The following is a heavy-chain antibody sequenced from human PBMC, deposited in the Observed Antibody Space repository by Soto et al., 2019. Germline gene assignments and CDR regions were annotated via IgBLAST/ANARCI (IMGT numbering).Heavy chain of an antibody. J-gene: IGHJ6*02. V-gene: IGHV3-23*01. D-gene: IGHD3-3*01. CDR2: ISSTGGGT. CDR1: GFTFNNYV. Sequence: GGSLRLSCAASGFTFNNYVMSWVRQAPGKGLEWVSGISSTGGGTYYADPVKGRFTISRDNSKNTLYLQMNSLRAADTAVYYCAKEDPYDFWSGYYYYGMDVWGQGTKVTASS. CDR3: AKEDPYDFWSGYYYYGMDV.